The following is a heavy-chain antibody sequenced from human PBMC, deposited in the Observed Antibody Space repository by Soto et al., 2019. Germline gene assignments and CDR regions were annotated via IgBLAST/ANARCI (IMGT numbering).Heavy chain of an antibody. Sequence: QVQLQESGPGLVKPSQTLSLTCTVSGGSITSGGYYWSWIRQHPGKGLEWFGFIYYIGATYYTPSLESRVAISVDTSRNQFSLRLSSVSDADTAVYYCARWTIPAAIFDYWGHGTLVTVSS. CDR3: ARWTIPAAIFDY. CDR1: GGSITSGGYY. D-gene: IGHD2-2*01. V-gene: IGHV4-31*03. CDR2: IYYIGAT. J-gene: IGHJ4*03.